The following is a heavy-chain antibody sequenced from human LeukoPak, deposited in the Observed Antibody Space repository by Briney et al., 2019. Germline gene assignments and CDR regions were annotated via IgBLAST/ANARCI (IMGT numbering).Heavy chain of an antibody. J-gene: IGHJ5*02. CDR3: ARARQASGLLSS. Sequence: PSQTLSLTCTVSGVAIASGDYSWNWLRQSPGKGREWIGCIYDRGPAYYNPSLKSRFTISVDRPKTQFFLNVTSLTAADTAVYYCARARQASGLLSSWGQGTPVVVSS. D-gene: IGHD3-10*01. CDR2: IYDRGPA. CDR1: GVAIASGDYS. V-gene: IGHV4-30-2*06.